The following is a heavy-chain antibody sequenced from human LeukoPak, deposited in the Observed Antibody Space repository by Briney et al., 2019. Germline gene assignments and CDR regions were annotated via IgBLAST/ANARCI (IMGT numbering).Heavy chain of an antibody. Sequence: SETLSLTCTVSGGSISSYYWSWIRQPPGKGLEWIGYIYYSGSTNYNPSLKSRVTISVDTSKNQFSLKLSSVTAADTAVYYCARATNYYDSSGSPLDYWGQGTLVTVSS. V-gene: IGHV4-59*01. CDR1: GGSISSYY. J-gene: IGHJ4*02. CDR2: IYYSGST. D-gene: IGHD3-22*01. CDR3: ARATNYYDSSGSPLDY.